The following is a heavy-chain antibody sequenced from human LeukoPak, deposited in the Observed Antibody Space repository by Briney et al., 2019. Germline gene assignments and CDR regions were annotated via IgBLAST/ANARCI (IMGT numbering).Heavy chain of an antibody. D-gene: IGHD4-4*01. CDR3: TKGSNYVIDY. CDR1: GFTFRDYA. V-gene: IGHV3-30*18. Sequence: PGRSLRLSCAVSGFTFRDYAMHWVRQAPGKGLEWVAVIAYDGSNKYYAESVKGRFTISRDNSKNTLYLQMNSLRAEDTAIYYCTKGSNYVIDYWGQGTLVTVSS. CDR2: IAYDGSNK. J-gene: IGHJ4*02.